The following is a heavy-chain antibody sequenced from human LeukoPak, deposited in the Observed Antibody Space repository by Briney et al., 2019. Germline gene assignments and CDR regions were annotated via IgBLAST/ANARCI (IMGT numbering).Heavy chain of an antibody. V-gene: IGHV3-48*03. D-gene: IGHD3-9*01. CDR2: ISSSGSTI. CDR1: GFTFSSYE. Sequence: PGGSLRLSCAAPGFTFSSYEMNWVRHAPGKGLEWVSYISSSGSTIYYADSVKGRFTISRDNAKNSLHLQMNSLRAEDTAVYYCARDPPNYDILTGYYKNYFDYWGQGTLVAVSS. J-gene: IGHJ4*02. CDR3: ARDPPNYDILTGYYKNYFDY.